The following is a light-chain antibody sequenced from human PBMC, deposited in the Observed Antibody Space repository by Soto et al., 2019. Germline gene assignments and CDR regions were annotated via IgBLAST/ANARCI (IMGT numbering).Light chain of an antibody. CDR3: QQHNSFSIT. J-gene: IGKJ5*01. CDR1: QGISSN. V-gene: IGKV1-9*01. Sequence: DIQLTQSPSFLSASVGDRVTITCRASQGISSNLAWYQQKPGKAPKLLIYAASTLQSGVPSRFSGSGSGTEFTLTISSLQADDFATYYCQQHNSFSITFGQGTRLEIK. CDR2: AAS.